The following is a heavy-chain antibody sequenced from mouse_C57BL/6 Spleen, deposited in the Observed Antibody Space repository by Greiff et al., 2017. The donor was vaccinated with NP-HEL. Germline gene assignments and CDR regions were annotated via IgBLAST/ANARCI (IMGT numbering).Heavy chain of an antibody. V-gene: IGHV1-69*01. CDR2: IDPSDSYT. D-gene: IGHD2-3*01. Sequence: LVESGAELVMPGASVKLSCKASGYTFTSYWMHWVKQRPGQGLEWIGEIDPSDSYTNYNQKFKGKSTLTVDKSSSTAYMQLSSLTSEDSAVYYCARIYDGYYGLAYWGQGTLVTVSA. J-gene: IGHJ3*01. CDR3: ARIYDGYYGLAY. CDR1: GYTFTSYW.